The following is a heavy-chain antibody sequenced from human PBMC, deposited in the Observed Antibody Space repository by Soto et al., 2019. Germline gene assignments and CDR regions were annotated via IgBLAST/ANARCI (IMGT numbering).Heavy chain of an antibody. V-gene: IGHV3-23*01. CDR1: GFTFSSYA. CDR3: VTGWADY. D-gene: IGHD1-26*01. J-gene: IGHJ4*02. CDR2: ISGSGGST. Sequence: EVQLLESGGGLVQPGGSLRLSCAASGFTFSSYAMSWVRQAPGKGLEWVSAISGSGGSTYYADSVKGRFTTSRDNAKNMLYLQMNSLRAEDTALYYCVTGWADYWGQGALVTVSS.